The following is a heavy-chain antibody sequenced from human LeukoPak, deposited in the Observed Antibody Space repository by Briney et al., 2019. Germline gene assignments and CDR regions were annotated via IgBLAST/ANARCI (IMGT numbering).Heavy chain of an antibody. CDR3: AGSSWPRYYFDY. CDR2: ISSSSSYI. Sequence: GGSLRLSCAASGFTFSSYSMNWVRQAPGKGLEWVSSISSSSSYIYYADSVKGRFTISRDNAKNSLYLQMNSLRAEDTAVYYCAGSSWPRYYFDYWGQGTLVTVSS. CDR1: GFTFSSYS. J-gene: IGHJ4*02. D-gene: IGHD6-13*01. V-gene: IGHV3-21*01.